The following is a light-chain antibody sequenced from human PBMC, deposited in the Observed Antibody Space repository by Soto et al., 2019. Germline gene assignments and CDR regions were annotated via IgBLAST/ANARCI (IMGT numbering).Light chain of an antibody. J-gene: IGKJ1*01. V-gene: IGKV3-15*01. CDR1: QILSSN. Sequence: EVVLTETTGSLSLSPGERATLSCRASQILSSNLAWYQQKPGQAPRLLIYGASTRATGIPARFSGSGSGTEFTLSISSLQSEDFAVYYGQQYNNWPRTFGQGTKVDIK. CDR3: QQYNNWPRT. CDR2: GAS.